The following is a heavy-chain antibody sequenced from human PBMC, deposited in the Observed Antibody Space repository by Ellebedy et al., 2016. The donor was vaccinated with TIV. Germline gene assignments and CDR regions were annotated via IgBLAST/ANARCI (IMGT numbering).Heavy chain of an antibody. D-gene: IGHD6-13*01. V-gene: IGHV3-30*02. Sequence: GESLKISCVTSGFSFSTYGMHWVRQAPGKGLEWVAFKRFDGRMEYNGDSVKGRFIISRDVSKNTLYLQMSSLRRDDTAVYYCAKGRSAAVDYWGQGNLVTVSS. J-gene: IGHJ4*02. CDR2: KRFDGRME. CDR3: AKGRSAAVDY. CDR1: GFSFSTYG.